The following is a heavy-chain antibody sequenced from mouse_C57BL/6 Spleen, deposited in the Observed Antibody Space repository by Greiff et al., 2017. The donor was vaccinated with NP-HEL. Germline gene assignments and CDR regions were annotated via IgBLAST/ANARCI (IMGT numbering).Heavy chain of an antibody. D-gene: IGHD1-1*01. V-gene: IGHV1-39*01. Sequence: EVQLVESGPELVKPGASVKISCKASGYSFTDYNMNWVKQSNGKSLEWIGVINPNYGTTSYNQKFKGKATLTVDQSSSTAYMQLNSLTSEDSAVYYCARSSYGSSLYYAMDYWGQGTSVTVSS. CDR1: GYSFTDYN. J-gene: IGHJ4*01. CDR2: INPNYGTT. CDR3: ARSSYGSSLYYAMDY.